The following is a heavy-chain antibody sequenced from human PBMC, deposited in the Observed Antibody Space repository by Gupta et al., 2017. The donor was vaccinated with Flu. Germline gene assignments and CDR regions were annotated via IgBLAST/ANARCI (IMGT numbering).Heavy chain of an antibody. CDR2: ISSSGTYT. Sequence: EVQLVESGGGLVKPGGSLRLSCADSGFTFSSYSMNWVRQAPGKGLEWVSSISSSGTYTYYADSVKGRFTISRDKAKNSLSLQMNSLRAEDTAVYYCSRGQGNYDRYYFDSWGQGTLVTVSS. CDR3: SRGQGNYDRYYFDS. CDR1: GFTFSSYS. D-gene: IGHD5-12*01. J-gene: IGHJ4*02. V-gene: IGHV3-21*01.